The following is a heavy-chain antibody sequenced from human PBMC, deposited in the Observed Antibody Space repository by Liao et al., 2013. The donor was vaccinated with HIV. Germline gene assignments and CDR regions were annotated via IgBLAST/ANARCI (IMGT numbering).Heavy chain of an antibody. J-gene: IGHJ4*02. CDR1: GGSFSGYY. V-gene: IGHV4-34*01. D-gene: IGHD6-13*01. CDR2: INHSGGP. Sequence: QVQLQQWGAGLLKPSETLSLTCAVYGGSFSGYYWSWIRQPPGKGLEWIGEINHSGGPNYNPSLKSRVTISLDTSKNQFSLRLSSVTAADTAVYYCAKTAQYSGSWYFDYWGQGTLVTVSS. CDR3: AKTAQYSGSWYFDY.